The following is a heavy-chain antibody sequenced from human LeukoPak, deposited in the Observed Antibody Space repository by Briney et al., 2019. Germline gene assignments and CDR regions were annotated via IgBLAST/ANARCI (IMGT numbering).Heavy chain of an antibody. Sequence: GASVKVSCKASGYTFTGYYMHWVRQAPGQGLEWMGWINTNSGGTNYAQKLQGRVTMTTDTSTSTAYMELRSLRSDDTAVYYCARARGYSDGTEYCYDYYFIDVWGKGTTVTVSS. CDR2: INTNSGGT. V-gene: IGHV1-2*02. CDR1: GYTFTGYY. J-gene: IGHJ6*03. D-gene: IGHD5-18*01. CDR3: ARARGYSDGTEYCYDYYFIDV.